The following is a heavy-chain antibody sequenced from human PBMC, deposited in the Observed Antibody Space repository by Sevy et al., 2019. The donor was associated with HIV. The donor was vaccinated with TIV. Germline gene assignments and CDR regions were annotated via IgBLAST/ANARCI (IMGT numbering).Heavy chain of an antibody. D-gene: IGHD2-15*01. Sequence: TLSLTCTVSGGSISSGSYYWSWIRQPAGKGLEWIGRIYTSGSTNYNPSLKSRVTISVDTSKNQFSLKLSSVTAADTAVYYCAREKLNVLVVAATGDWAFDYWGQGTLVTVSS. J-gene: IGHJ4*02. CDR2: IYTSGST. CDR1: GGSISSGSYY. CDR3: AREKLNVLVVAATGDWAFDY. V-gene: IGHV4-61*02.